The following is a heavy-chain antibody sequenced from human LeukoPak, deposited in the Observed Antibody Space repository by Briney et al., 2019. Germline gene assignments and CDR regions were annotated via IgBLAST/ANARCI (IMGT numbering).Heavy chain of an antibody. CDR1: AGSISSPTYY. CDR2: IHHSGSI. D-gene: IGHD3-16*02. Sequence: PSQTLSLTCTVSAGSISSPTYYWAWLRQPPWQELEWIKTIHHSGSIHENPSPKTPFTMSVHTSKNQFFLNLSSVTAADTAVYYCARLGGYHDPPDYWGQGTLVTVSS. CDR3: ARLGGYHDPPDY. V-gene: IGHV4-39*01. J-gene: IGHJ4*02.